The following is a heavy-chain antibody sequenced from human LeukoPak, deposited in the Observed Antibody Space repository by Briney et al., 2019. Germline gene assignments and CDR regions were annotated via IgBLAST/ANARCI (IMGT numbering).Heavy chain of an antibody. CDR1: GYTFTSYY. D-gene: IGHD2-21*02. Sequence: ASLKVSCKASGYTFTSYYMHWVRQAPGQGLEWMGIINPSDSSSSYAQKLQGRVTMTRDTSTSTVYMELSSLRSEDTAVYYCARVWVVTATISWFDPWGQGTLVTVSS. V-gene: IGHV1-46*04. CDR2: INPSDSSS. CDR3: ARVWVVTATISWFDP. J-gene: IGHJ5*02.